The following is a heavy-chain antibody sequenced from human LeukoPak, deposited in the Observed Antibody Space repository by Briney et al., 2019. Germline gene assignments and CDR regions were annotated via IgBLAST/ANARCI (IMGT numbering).Heavy chain of an antibody. Sequence: GGSLRLSCAAAGFTFSSYAMSWVRQAPRKGLEWVLSISGSGGSTYYADSVTGRLTISRDNSKNTLYMQMNRLRAEDTAVYYCARGYDSSGYYWLNYFDYWGQGTLVTVSS. CDR1: GFTFSSYA. CDR3: ARGYDSSGYYWLNYFDY. D-gene: IGHD3-22*01. J-gene: IGHJ4*02. V-gene: IGHV3-23*01. CDR2: ISGSGGST.